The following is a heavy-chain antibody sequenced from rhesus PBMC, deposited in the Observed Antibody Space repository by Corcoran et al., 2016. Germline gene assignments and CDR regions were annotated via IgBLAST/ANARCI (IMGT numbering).Heavy chain of an antibody. V-gene: IGHV4-169*02. Sequence: QLQLQESGPGLVKPSETLSVTCAVSGGSISSTYWSWIRQAPGKGLEWIGYIYGSGSSPNYNPPLKSRVTLSVDTSKNQLSLKLSSGTAADTAVYYCARDLPYCTSTTCYSGGFDDWGQGVLVTVSS. CDR2: IYGSGSSP. J-gene: IGHJ4*01. CDR3: ARDLPYCTSTTCYSGGFDD. CDR1: GGSISSTY. D-gene: IGHD2-2*01.